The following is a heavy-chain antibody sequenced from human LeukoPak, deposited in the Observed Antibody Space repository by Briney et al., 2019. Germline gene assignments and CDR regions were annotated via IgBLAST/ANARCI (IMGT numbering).Heavy chain of an antibody. D-gene: IGHD3-10*01. CDR3: ARDLDYGSGDY. J-gene: IGHJ4*02. CDR2: ISSSSYI. CDR1: GFSFSFYR. Sequence: PGGSLRLSCAASGFSFSFYRMDWVRQAPGKGLEWVSSISSSSYIYYADSVKGRFTISRDNAENSLYLQMNSLRAEDTAVYYCARDLDYGSGDYWGQGTLVTVSS. V-gene: IGHV3-21*01.